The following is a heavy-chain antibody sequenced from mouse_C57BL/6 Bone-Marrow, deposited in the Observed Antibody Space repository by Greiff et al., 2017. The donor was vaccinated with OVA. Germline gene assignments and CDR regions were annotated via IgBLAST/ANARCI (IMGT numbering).Heavy chain of an antibody. Sequence: EVKLMESGGGLVKPGGSLTLSCAASGFTFSSYTMSWVRQTPEKRLEWVATISGGGGNTYYPDSVKGRFTISRDNAKNTLYLQMSSLRSEDTALYYCARHEEISTVYAMDYWGQGTSVTVSS. D-gene: IGHD1-1*01. CDR1: GFTFSSYT. V-gene: IGHV5-9*01. CDR3: ARHEEISTVYAMDY. CDR2: ISGGGGNT. J-gene: IGHJ4*01.